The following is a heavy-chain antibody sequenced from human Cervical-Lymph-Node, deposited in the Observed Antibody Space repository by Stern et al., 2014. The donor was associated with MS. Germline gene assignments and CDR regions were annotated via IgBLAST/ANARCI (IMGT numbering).Heavy chain of an antibody. D-gene: IGHD1-1*01. Sequence: QMQLVQSGAEIRKPGASVKISCEASGYTFTTYYMHWVRQAPGQGLEWVALINPSGGKTTYAQRFQGRVTVTGDTSTSTVYMELTGLRSEDTAVYYCARVLSLATSDSWGQGTLVIVSS. V-gene: IGHV1-46*01. CDR1: GYTFTTYY. J-gene: IGHJ4*02. CDR3: ARVLSLATSDS. CDR2: INPSGGKT.